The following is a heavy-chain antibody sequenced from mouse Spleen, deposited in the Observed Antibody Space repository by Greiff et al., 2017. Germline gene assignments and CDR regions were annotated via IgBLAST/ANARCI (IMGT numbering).Heavy chain of an antibody. J-gene: IGHJ1*03. Sequence: VQLQQSGAELARPGASVKMSCKASGYTFTSYTMHWVKQRPGQGLEWIGYINPSSGYTKYNQKFKDKATLTADKSSSTAYMQLSSLTSEDSAVYYCARGELLRGYFDVWGTGTTVTVSS. CDR2: INPSSGYT. CDR1: GYTFTSYT. D-gene: IGHD1-1*01. CDR3: ARGELLRGYFDV. V-gene: IGHV1-4*01.